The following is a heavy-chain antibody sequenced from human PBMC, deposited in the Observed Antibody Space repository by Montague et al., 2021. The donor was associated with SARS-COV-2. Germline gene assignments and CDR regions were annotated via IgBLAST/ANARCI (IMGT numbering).Heavy chain of an antibody. V-gene: IGHV4-61*09. CDR3: ARDRPESWKISPGLAGWFATVSHSSRGMDV. CDR1: GDSMTSGSYF. D-gene: IGHD3-10*01. CDR2: IQTSGTS. Sequence: TLSLTCTVSGDSMTSGSYFWTWIRQPAGKGLEWIGHIQTSGTSNYNPSLRGRITFSIDTSRSQFSLELRSVTAADTAVYYCARDRPESWKISPGLAGWFATVSHSSRGMDVWGQGTTVTVS. J-gene: IGHJ6*02.